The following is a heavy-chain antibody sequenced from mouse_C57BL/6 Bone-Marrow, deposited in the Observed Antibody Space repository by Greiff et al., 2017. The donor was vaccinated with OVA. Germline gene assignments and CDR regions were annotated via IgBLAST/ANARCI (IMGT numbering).Heavy chain of an antibody. V-gene: IGHV1-81*01. CDR2: IYPRSGNN. Sequence: VQLQESGAELARPGASVKLSCKASGYTFTSYGISWVKQRTGQGLEWIGEIYPRSGNNYYNEKFKGKATLTAYKSSSTAYIELLSLTSEDSAVYFCARFKDYWGQGTSVSVSS. CDR3: ARFKDY. CDR1: GYTFTSYG. J-gene: IGHJ4*01.